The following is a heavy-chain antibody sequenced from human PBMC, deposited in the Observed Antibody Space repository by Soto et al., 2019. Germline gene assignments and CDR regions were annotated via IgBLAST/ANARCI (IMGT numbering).Heavy chain of an antibody. CDR3: AKGSQYDILTAPHACES. V-gene: IGHV3-23*01. Sequence: EVQMLESGGGLLKPGGSLRLSCSVAGFSFRNYAITWVRQAPGKGLGLVSSISGGGGGTHYADSMKGRVTISRDNSKNPIHLEMKRLRADDSAVYYCAKGSQYDILTAPHACESWGQGTLVTVSS. CDR1: GFSFRNYA. CDR2: ISGGGGGT. D-gene: IGHD3-9*01. J-gene: IGHJ5*02.